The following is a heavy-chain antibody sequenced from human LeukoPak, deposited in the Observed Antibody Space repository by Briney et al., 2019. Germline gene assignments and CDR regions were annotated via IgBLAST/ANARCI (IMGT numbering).Heavy chain of an antibody. Sequence: GGSLRLSCAASGFTFSSYAMSWVRQAPGKGLGWVAGIWYDGSKQYYADSVKGRFTISRDDSKNTLYLQMNSLRADDTAVYYCARGLAYGSIDFDSWGQGTLVTVSS. V-gene: IGHV3-33*08. D-gene: IGHD3-10*01. J-gene: IGHJ4*02. CDR1: GFTFSSYA. CDR3: ARGLAYGSIDFDS. CDR2: IWYDGSKQ.